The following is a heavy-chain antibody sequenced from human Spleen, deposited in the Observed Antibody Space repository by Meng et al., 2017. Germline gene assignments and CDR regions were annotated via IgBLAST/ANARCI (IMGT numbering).Heavy chain of an antibody. J-gene: IGHJ4*02. D-gene: IGHD4-11*01. CDR3: ARGPTTMAHDFDY. CDR2: IYYSGST. CDR1: GASISYSTSY. V-gene: IGHV4-39*07. Sequence: RLQSAAQLLVNPSSIPSSFWRVPGASISYSTSYWGWIRQPPGKGLEWIGSIYYSGSTYSNPSLKSRVTISVDTSKNQFSLKVSSVTAADTAVYYCARGPTTMAHDFDYWGQGTLVTVSS.